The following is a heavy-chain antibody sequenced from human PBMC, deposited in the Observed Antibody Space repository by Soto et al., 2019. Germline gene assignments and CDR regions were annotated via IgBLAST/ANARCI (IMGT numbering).Heavy chain of an antibody. CDR1: GGTFSSYT. V-gene: IGHV1-69*08. J-gene: IGHJ6*02. CDR3: ARDQPAHYGMDV. Sequence: QVQLVQSGAEVKKPGSSVKVSCKASGGTFSSYTISWVRQAPGQGLEWMGRIIPILGIANYAQKFRGRVTITADKSTSTAYMELSSLRSEDTAVYYCARDQPAHYGMDVWGQGTTVTVSS. CDR2: IIPILGIA.